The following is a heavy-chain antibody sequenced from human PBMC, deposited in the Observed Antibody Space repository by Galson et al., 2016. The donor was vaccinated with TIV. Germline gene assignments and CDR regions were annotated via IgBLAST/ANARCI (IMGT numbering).Heavy chain of an antibody. Sequence: SLRLSCAASGFTFSRAWMNWVRQAPGKGLEWVGRIRTKTDGGTTDYAAPVKGKFTISRDDSKDTLYLRMSGLKAEDTAVYYCTTSSLLGHDRYRFDNWGQGTLVIVSS. CDR3: TTSSLLGHDRYRFDN. CDR2: IRTKTDGGTT. V-gene: IGHV3-15*07. J-gene: IGHJ4*02. CDR1: GFTFSRAW. D-gene: IGHD1-14*01.